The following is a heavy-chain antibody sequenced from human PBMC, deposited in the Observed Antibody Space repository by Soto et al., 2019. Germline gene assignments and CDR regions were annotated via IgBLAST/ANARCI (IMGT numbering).Heavy chain of an antibody. Sequence: KSSETLSLTCAVYGGSFSGYYWSWIRQPPGKGLEWIGEINHSGSTNYNPSLKSRVTISVDTSKNQFSLKLSSVTAADTAVYYCARGVSGDYVPLSPDWYFDLWGRGTLVTVSS. CDR2: INHSGST. D-gene: IGHD4-17*01. CDR1: GGSFSGYY. V-gene: IGHV4-34*01. J-gene: IGHJ2*01. CDR3: ARGVSGDYVPLSPDWYFDL.